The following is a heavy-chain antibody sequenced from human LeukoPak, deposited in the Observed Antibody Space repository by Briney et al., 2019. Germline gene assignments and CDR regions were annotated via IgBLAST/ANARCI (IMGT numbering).Heavy chain of an antibody. D-gene: IGHD3-3*01. V-gene: IGHV1-8*01. CDR2: MNPNSGKT. Sequence: ASVKVSCKASGYTFTSYDINWVRQATGQGLEWMGWMNPNSGKTGYAQKFQGRVTMTRNTSISTAYMELSSLRSEDTAVYYCAANYDFWSGLVGSFDYWGQGTLVTVSS. CDR3: AANYDFWSGLVGSFDY. CDR1: GYTFTSYD. J-gene: IGHJ4*02.